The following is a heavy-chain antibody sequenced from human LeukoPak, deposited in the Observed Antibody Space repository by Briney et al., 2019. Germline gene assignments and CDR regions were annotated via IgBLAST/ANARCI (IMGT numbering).Heavy chain of an antibody. Sequence: PGGSLRLSCAASGFTFSSYSMNWVRQAPGKGLEWVSSISSSSSYIYYADSVKGRFTISRDNAKNSLYLQMNSLRAEDTAVYYCARDNYFREGAGYYGMDVWGQGTTVTVSS. CDR3: ARDNYFREGAGYYGMDV. CDR2: ISSSSSYI. J-gene: IGHJ6*02. CDR1: GFTFSSYS. D-gene: IGHD3-10*01. V-gene: IGHV3-21*01.